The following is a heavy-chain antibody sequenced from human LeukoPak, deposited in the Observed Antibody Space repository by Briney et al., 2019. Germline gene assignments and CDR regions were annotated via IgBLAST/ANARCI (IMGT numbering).Heavy chain of an antibody. V-gene: IGHV3-53*01. D-gene: IGHD4-23*01. CDR2: IYSGGST. Sequence: PGRSLRLSCSASGXTVSSNYMTWVRQAPGKGLEWVSIIYSGGSTYYADSVRGRFTISRDNSKNSLYLQVNSLRAEDTALYYCARGGYGGLDYWGQGTLVTVSS. CDR3: ARGGYGGLDY. CDR1: GXTVSSNY. J-gene: IGHJ4*02.